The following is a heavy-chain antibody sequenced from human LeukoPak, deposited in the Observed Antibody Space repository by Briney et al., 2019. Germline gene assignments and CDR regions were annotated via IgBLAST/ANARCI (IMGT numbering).Heavy chain of an antibody. V-gene: IGHV4-61*01. CDR3: ARVFHGSGFNFDY. J-gene: IGHJ4*02. D-gene: IGHD3-10*01. Sequence: SETLSLTCTVSGGSVSSGSYYWSWIRQPPGKGLEWIGYIYYSGSTNYNPSLKSRVTISVDTSKNQFSLKLSSVTAVDTAVYYCARVFHGSGFNFDYWGQGTLATVSS. CDR2: IYYSGST. CDR1: GGSVSSGSYY.